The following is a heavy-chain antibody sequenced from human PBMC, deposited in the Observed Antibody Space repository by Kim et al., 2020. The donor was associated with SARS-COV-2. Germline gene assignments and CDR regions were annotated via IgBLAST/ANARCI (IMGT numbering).Heavy chain of an antibody. Sequence: GGSLRLSCAASGFTFSSYWMSWVRQAPGKGLEWVANIKQDGSEKYYVDSVKGRFTISRDNAKNSLYLQMNSLRAEDTAVYYCARDLWVDVAAAGPGWFDPWGQGTLVTVSS. V-gene: IGHV3-7*03. D-gene: IGHD6-13*01. CDR1: GFTFSSYW. CDR3: ARDLWVDVAAAGPGWFDP. J-gene: IGHJ5*02. CDR2: IKQDGSEK.